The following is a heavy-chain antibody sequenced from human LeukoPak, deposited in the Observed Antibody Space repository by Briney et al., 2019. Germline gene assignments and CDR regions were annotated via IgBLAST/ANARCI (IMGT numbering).Heavy chain of an antibody. J-gene: IGHJ6*02. CDR2: MNPNSGNT. CDR3: ARVIRWIYYYYGMDV. D-gene: IGHD4-23*01. Sequence: ASVKVSCKASGYTFTSYDINWVRQATGQGLEWMGWMNPNSGNTGYAQKFQGRVTMTIDTSMTTAYMEVRSLRSEDTAVYYCARVIRWIYYYYGMDVWGQGTTVTVSS. V-gene: IGHV1-8*01. CDR1: GYTFTSYD.